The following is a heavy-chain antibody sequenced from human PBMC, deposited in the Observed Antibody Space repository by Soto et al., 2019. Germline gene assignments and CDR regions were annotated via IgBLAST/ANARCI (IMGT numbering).Heavy chain of an antibody. CDR3: ARARILLWLRDPTDNWFDP. Sequence: SETLSLTCAVYGGSFSGYYWSWIRQPPGKGLEWIGEINHSGSTNYNPSLKSRVTISVDTSKNQFSLKLSSVTAADTAVYYCARARILLWLRDPTDNWFDPWGQGTLVTVSS. J-gene: IGHJ5*02. D-gene: IGHD5-18*01. V-gene: IGHV4-34*01. CDR1: GGSFSGYY. CDR2: INHSGST.